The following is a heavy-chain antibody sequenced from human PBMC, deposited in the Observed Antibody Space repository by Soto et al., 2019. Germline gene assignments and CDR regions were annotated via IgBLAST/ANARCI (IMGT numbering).Heavy chain of an antibody. CDR2: INGDGSST. CDR3: AGSPGLSRISGTTLGA. Sequence: GGSLRLSCAASGFTFSSHWMHWVRQAPGKGLVWVSRINGDGSSTSYADSVKGRFTISRDNAKNMLYLQVNSLRADDTAVYYCAGSPGLSRISGTTLGAWGQGTLVTV. CDR1: GFTFSSHW. D-gene: IGHD1-7*01. V-gene: IGHV3-74*01. J-gene: IGHJ5*01.